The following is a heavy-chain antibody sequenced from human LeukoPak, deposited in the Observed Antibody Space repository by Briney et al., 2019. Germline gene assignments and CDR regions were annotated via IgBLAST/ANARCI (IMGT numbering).Heavy chain of an antibody. V-gene: IGHV1-8*01. D-gene: IGHD6-19*01. J-gene: IGHJ4*02. CDR2: MNPNSGNT. CDR1: GYTFTSYD. Sequence: GASVKVSCKASGYTFTSYDINWVRRATGQGLEWMGWMNPNSGNTGYAQKFQGRVTMTRNTSISTAYMELSSLRSEDTAVYYCARARSGWYPSHDYWGQGTLVTVSS. CDR3: ARARSGWYPSHDY.